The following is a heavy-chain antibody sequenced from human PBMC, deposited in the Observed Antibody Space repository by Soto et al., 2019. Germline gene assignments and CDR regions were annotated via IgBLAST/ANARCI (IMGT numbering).Heavy chain of an antibody. D-gene: IGHD7-27*01. CDR3: ARAPGDLAYYFDY. CDR2: IYHSGST. CDR1: AYSISSGYS. J-gene: IGHJ4*02. V-gene: IGHV4-38-2*01. Sequence: SETLSLTCAVSAYSISSGYSWGWIRQSPGKGLEWIGSIYHSGSTYYNPSLKSRVTISLDTSKNQVSLKMSSVTAADTAVYYCARAPGDLAYYFDYWGQGIQVTVYS.